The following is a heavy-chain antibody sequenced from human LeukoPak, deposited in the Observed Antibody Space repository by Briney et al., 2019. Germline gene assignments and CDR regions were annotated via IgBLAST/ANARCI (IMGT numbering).Heavy chain of an antibody. CDR2: IYTSGST. Sequence: SETLSLTCTVSGGSISSGSYYCSWIRQPAGKGLEWIGRIYTSGSTNYNPSLKGRLTISVYTSKNQFSLKLSSVTAADTAVYYCARASLIKVVPAAPGYYFDYWGQGTLVTVSS. D-gene: IGHD2-2*01. J-gene: IGHJ4*02. CDR3: ARASLIKVVPAAPGYYFDY. CDR1: GGSISSGSYY. V-gene: IGHV4-61*02.